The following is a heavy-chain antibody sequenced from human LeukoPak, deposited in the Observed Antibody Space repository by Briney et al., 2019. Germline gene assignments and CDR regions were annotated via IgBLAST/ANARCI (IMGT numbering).Heavy chain of an antibody. CDR3: ARDPKSRYCSGGSCSPI. CDR2: IKQDGSEK. CDR1: GFTFSNYW. D-gene: IGHD2-15*01. J-gene: IGHJ3*02. Sequence: GGSLRLSCAVSGFTFSNYWMSWVRQAPGKGLEWVANIKQDGSEKYYVDSVKGRFTISRDNAKNSLYLQMNSLRAEDTAVYYCARDPKSRYCSGGSCSPIWGQGTMVTVSS. V-gene: IGHV3-7*01.